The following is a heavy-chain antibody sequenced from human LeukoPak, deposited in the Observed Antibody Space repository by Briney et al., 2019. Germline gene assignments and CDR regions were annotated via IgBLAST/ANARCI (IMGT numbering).Heavy chain of an antibody. CDR3: ARDQGVAYYYDSSGYYYGDAFDI. V-gene: IGHV1-3*01. Sequence: ASVKVSCKASGYTFTSYAMHWVRQAPGQRLEWMGWINAGNGNTKYSQKFQGRVTITRDTSASTAYMELSSLRSEDTAVYYCARDQGVAYYYDSSGYYYGDAFDIWGQGTMVTVSS. J-gene: IGHJ3*02. D-gene: IGHD3-22*01. CDR1: GYTFTSYA. CDR2: INAGNGNT.